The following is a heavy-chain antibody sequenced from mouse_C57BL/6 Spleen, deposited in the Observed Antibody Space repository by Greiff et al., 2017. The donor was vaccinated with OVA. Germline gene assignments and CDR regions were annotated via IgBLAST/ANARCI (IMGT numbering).Heavy chain of an antibody. D-gene: IGHD4-1*01. CDR3: ARESTGTDY. J-gene: IGHJ2*01. CDR1: GYTFTSYW. V-gene: IGHV1-59*01. Sequence: QVQLQQPGAELVRPGTSVKLSCKASGYTFTSYWMHWVKQRPGQGLEWIGVIDPSDSYTNYNQKFKGKATLTVDTSSSTAYMQLSSLTSEDSAVYYCARESTGTDYWGQGTTLTVSS. CDR2: IDPSDSYT.